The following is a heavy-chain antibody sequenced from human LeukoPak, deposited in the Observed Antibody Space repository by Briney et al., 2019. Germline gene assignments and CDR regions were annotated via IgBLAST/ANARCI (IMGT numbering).Heavy chain of an antibody. Sequence: PSETLSLTCTVSGGSISTYYWNWIRQPPGKGLEWIGYIYYSGSTNYNPSLRSRVTISLDTSKNQFSLKLSSVTAADTAVYYCARDQGTGVVAALDWFDPWGQGTLVTVSS. CDR2: IYYSGST. CDR3: ARDQGTGVVAALDWFDP. D-gene: IGHD6-13*01. V-gene: IGHV4-59*01. CDR1: GGSISTYY. J-gene: IGHJ5*02.